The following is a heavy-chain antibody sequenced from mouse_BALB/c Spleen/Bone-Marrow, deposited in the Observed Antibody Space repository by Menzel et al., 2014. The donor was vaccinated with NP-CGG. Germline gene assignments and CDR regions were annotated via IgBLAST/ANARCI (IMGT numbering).Heavy chain of an antibody. CDR3: APYYYGSSSFAY. V-gene: IGHV14-3*02. CDR1: GFNIKDTY. CDR2: IDPANGNT. J-gene: IGHJ3*01. Sequence: EVMLVESGAELVKPGASVKLSCTASGFNIKDTYMHWVKQRPEQGPEWIGRIDPANGNTKYDPKFQGKATITADTSSNTAYLQLSSLTSEDTAVYYCAPYYYGSSSFAYWGQGTLVTVSA. D-gene: IGHD1-1*01.